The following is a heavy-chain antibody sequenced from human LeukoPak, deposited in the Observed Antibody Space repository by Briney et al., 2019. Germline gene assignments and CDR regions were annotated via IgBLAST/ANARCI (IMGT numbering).Heavy chain of an antibody. CDR3: ARSGGRGWYPADY. D-gene: IGHD6-19*01. V-gene: IGHV3-33*01. CDR2: IWYDGSSK. Sequence: GRSLRLSCAASGFTFSSYCMQWVRQAPGKGLEWVAVIWYDGSSKYYTDSVKGRFTISRDNSKDTLYLQVNSLRADDTGIYYCARSGGRGWYPADYWGQGTLVTVSS. CDR1: GFTFSSYC. J-gene: IGHJ4*02.